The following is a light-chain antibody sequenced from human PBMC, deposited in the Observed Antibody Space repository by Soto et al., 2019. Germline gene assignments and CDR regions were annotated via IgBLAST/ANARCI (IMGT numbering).Light chain of an antibody. Sequence: QSALTQPASVSGSPGQSITISCTGTSSDVRSYNLVSWYQQHPGEAPKLMIYEGSKRPSGVSNRFSGSKSGNTASLTISGLQAEDEADYYCCSYAGSSTSVVFGGGTMLTVL. J-gene: IGLJ2*01. CDR3: CSYAGSSTSVV. V-gene: IGLV2-23*01. CDR2: EGS. CDR1: SSDVRSYNL.